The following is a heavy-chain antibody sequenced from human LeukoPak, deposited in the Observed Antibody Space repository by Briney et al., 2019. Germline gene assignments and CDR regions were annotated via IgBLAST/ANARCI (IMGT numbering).Heavy chain of an antibody. D-gene: IGHD3-22*01. Sequence: SETLSLTCTVSGGSISSSSYYWGWIRQPPGKGLEWIGSIYYSGSTYYNPSLKSRVTISVDTSKNQFSLKLSSVTAADTAVYYCARASTYYYDSSGYYAEVAFDYWGQGRLVTVSS. V-gene: IGHV4-39*07. CDR2: IYYSGST. CDR3: ARASTYYYDSSGYYAEVAFDY. J-gene: IGHJ4*02. CDR1: GGSISSSSYY.